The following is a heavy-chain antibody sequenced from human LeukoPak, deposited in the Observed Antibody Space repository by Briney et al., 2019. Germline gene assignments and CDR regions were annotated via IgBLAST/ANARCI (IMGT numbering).Heavy chain of an antibody. Sequence: PGASVKVSCKASGYTFTSYGISWVQQAPGQGLEWMGWISAYNGNTDYAQKLQGRVTMTTDTSTSTAYMELRSLRSDDTAVYYCAREGTAVAGYYYYYGMDVWGQGTTVTVSS. CDR3: AREGTAVAGYYYYYGMDV. D-gene: IGHD6-19*01. J-gene: IGHJ6*02. CDR2: ISAYNGNT. CDR1: GYTFTSYG. V-gene: IGHV1-18*01.